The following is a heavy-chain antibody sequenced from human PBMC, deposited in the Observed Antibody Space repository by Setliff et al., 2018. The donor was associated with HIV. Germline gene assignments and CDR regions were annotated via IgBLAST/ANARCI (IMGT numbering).Heavy chain of an antibody. J-gene: IGHJ5*02. CDR1: GYTFTNYD. Sequence: GASVKVSCKASGYTFTNYDINWVRQATGQALEWMGWMNPNSGSTGYAQKFQGRVTITRNSSLSTAYLEMSSRRSEDTAVYYCARMNWSTTNCRESNCFDPWVQGTLVTVSS. D-gene: IGHD2-2*01. CDR3: ARMNWSTTNCRESNCFDP. V-gene: IGHV1-8*01. CDR2: MNPNSGST.